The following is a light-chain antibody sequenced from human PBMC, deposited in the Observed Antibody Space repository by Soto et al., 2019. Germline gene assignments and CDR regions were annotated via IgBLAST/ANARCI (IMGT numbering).Light chain of an antibody. CDR3: QQYNNWPPRT. J-gene: IGKJ1*01. CDR1: QSVSSN. V-gene: IGKV3-15*01. Sequence: EIVMTQSPATLFVSPGEKTTLSCRASQSVSSNLAWYQQKPGQAPRLLIYGASTRATGIPARFSGSGSGTEFTLTISSLQSEDFAVYYCQQYNNWPPRTFGQGT. CDR2: GAS.